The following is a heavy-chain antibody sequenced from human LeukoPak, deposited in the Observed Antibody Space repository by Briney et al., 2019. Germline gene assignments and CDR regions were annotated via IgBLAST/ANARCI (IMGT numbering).Heavy chain of an antibody. D-gene: IGHD3-10*02. CDR2: IYPGDSNI. J-gene: IGHJ6*03. Sequence: GESLKISCKGSGYSFSSYWIGWVRQMPGKGLEWMGVIYPGDSNIIYSPSFQGQVTISADKSLSTAYLQWSGLKASDTAMYYCARHETGACPGSGFYYYYVDVWGKGTTVTVSS. V-gene: IGHV5-51*01. CDR1: GYSFSSYW. CDR3: ARHETGACPGSGFYYYYVDV.